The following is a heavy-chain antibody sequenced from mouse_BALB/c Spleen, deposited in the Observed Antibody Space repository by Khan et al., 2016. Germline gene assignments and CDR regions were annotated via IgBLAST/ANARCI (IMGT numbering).Heavy chain of an antibody. Sequence: VRLQQSGAELVKPGASVKLSCTASGFNIKDTYMHWVKQRPEQGLEWIGRIDPANGNTKYDPKFQGKATITADTSSNTAYLQLSSMTSEDTAFYYCARGDPYYAMDYWGQGTSVTVSS. CDR3: ARGDPYYAMDY. CDR2: IDPANGNT. V-gene: IGHV14-3*02. CDR1: GFNIKDTY. J-gene: IGHJ4*01. D-gene: IGHD3-3*01.